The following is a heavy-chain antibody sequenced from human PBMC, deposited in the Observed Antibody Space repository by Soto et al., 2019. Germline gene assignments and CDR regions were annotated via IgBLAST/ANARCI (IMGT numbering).Heavy chain of an antibody. CDR3: AREMRNYYDSSGYYGMDV. J-gene: IGHJ6*02. D-gene: IGHD3-22*01. Sequence: SVKVSCKASGGTFSSYAISWVRQAPGQGLEWMGGIIPIFGTANYAQKFQGRVTITADESTSTAYMELSSLRSEDTAVYYCAREMRNYYDSSGYYGMDVWGQGTTVTVSS. CDR2: IIPIFGTA. CDR1: GGTFSSYA. V-gene: IGHV1-69*13.